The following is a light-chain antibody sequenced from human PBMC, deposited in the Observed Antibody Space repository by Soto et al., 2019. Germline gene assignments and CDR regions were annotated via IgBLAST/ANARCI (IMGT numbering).Light chain of an antibody. Sequence: DIQVTQSPSSVSASVGDRVTITCRASQDINNWLAWYQQKPGKAPKLLIYTTSNLQSGVPSRFSGSGSGTDFTLTINSLQPEDFATYYSLQAKSFPLTFGGGTKVEIK. CDR1: QDINNW. J-gene: IGKJ4*01. V-gene: IGKV1D-12*01. CDR2: TTS. CDR3: LQAKSFPLT.